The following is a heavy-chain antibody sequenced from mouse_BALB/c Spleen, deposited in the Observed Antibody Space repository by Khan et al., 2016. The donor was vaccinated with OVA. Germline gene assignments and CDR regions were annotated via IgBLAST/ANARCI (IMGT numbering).Heavy chain of an antibody. J-gene: IGHJ4*01. Sequence: QIQLVQSGPELKKPGETVKIPCKASGYTFTNYGMNWVKQALGKALKWMGWISTYTGELTYADDFKGRFPFLLETSASTAYLQFNNFKNEDTATYFCTRPTHYSYVLVYWGQGTSVTVSS. CDR2: ISTYTGEL. CDR3: TRPTHYSYVLVY. V-gene: IGHV9-3-1*01. CDR1: GYTFTNYG.